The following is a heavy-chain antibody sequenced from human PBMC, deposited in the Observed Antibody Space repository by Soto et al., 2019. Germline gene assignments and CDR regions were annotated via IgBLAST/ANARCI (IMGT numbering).Heavy chain of an antibody. CDR3: ARGGETTVVPSKFDY. Sequence: QVQLVQSGAEVKKPGSSVKVSCKASGGTFSSYAISWVRQAPGQGLEWMGGIIPIFGTANNAQKFQGRVTITADESTSTAYTALRSLRSEDTAVYYCARGGETTVVPSKFDYWGQGTLVTVSS. D-gene: IGHD4-17*01. CDR1: GGTFSSYA. V-gene: IGHV1-69*01. J-gene: IGHJ4*02. CDR2: IIPIFGTA.